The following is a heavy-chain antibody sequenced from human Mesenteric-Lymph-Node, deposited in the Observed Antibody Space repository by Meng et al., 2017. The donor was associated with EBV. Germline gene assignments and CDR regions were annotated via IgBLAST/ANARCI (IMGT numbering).Heavy chain of an antibody. CDR1: GFSLSTSGVG. V-gene: IGHV2-5*02. CDR2: IYWDDDK. D-gene: IGHD6-13*01. CDR3: SHRRSDFAGNIIVDY. J-gene: IGHJ4*01. Sequence: QITLKESGPTLVKPTQTLTLTCTFSGFSLSTSGVGVGWIRQPPGKALEWLALIYWDDDKRYSPSLKSRLTITKDTSKNQVVLTMTNMDPVDTATYYCSHRRSDFAGNIIVDYWGHGTLVTVSS.